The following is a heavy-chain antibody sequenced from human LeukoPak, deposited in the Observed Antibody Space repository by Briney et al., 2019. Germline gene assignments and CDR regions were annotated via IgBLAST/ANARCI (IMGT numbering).Heavy chain of an antibody. J-gene: IGHJ4*02. V-gene: IGHV3-74*01. CDR2: INSDGGET. CDR1: GFRFNNYW. D-gene: IGHD4-17*01. CDR3: ANLDAVTNDY. Sequence: GGSLRLSCVTSGFRFNNYWMHWVRQSPGKGLEWVSRINSDGGETHYADSVKGRFTIARDNANTLYLQMNSLRAEDTAVYYCANLDAVTNDYWGQGTLVTVSS.